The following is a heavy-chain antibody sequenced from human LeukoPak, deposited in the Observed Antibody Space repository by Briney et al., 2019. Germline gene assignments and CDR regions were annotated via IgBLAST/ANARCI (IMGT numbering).Heavy chain of an antibody. V-gene: IGHV3-64D*06. CDR2: ISSNGGST. CDR1: GFTFSSYA. J-gene: IGHJ6*04. CDR3: AKAGSGSYYKSRSGMDV. D-gene: IGHD3-10*01. Sequence: PGGSLRLSCSASGFTFSSYAMHWVSQARGKGLEYVSAISSNGGSTNYADSVKDRFTISRDNSNNTLYLQMSSLRAEDTAVYYCAKAGSGSYYKSRSGMDVWGKGATVIVSS.